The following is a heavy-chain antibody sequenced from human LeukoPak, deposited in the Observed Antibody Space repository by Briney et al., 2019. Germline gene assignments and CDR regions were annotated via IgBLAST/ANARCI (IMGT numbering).Heavy chain of an antibody. Sequence: ASVKVSCKASGYTFNSYGVTWVRQAPGQGLEWMGWISVYNGNTNYAQKLQGRVTLTTDTSTSTAYMELRSLRSDDTAVYYCARGAVVPAAPVDYWGQGTLVTVSS. CDR3: ARGAVVPAAPVDY. CDR2: ISVYNGNT. CDR1: GYTFNSYG. D-gene: IGHD2-2*01. V-gene: IGHV1-18*01. J-gene: IGHJ4*02.